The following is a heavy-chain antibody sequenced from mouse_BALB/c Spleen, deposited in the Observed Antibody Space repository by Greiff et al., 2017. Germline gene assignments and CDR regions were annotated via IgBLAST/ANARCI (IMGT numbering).Heavy chain of an antibody. Sequence: VQLQESGAELVRPGVSVKITCKGSGYTFTDYAMHWVKQSHAKSLEWIGVISTYYGDASYNQKFKGKATMTVDKSSSTAYMELARLTAEDSAIYYCAYGNYNYDMDYWGQGTTVTVSS. J-gene: IGHJ4*01. D-gene: IGHD2-1*01. CDR1: GYTFTDYA. V-gene: IGHV1S137*01. CDR3: AYGNYNYDMDY. CDR2: ISTYYGDA.